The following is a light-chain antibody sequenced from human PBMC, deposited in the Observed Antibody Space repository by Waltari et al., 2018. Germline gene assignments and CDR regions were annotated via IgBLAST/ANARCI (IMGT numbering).Light chain of an antibody. V-gene: IGKV4-1*01. Sequence: SGAYSSNNKNCLAWYQQHPRQPPKLLLYSASTREDNVADLFSGGGSGADFPLISSSLQAEDVAIYYCRQYYSPPFTFGPGTKVDIK. CDR3: RQYYSPPFT. CDR2: SAS. J-gene: IGKJ3*01. CDR1: SGAYSSNNKNC.